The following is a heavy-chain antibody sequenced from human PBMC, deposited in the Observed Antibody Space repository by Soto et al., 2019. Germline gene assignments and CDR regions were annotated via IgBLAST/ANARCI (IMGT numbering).Heavy chain of an antibody. Sequence: QVQLHQSGPGLVKPSETLSLTCSVSGASITNYYWTWIRQSPGKGLEWIGYIYYGGTSNYNSSLKGRVTFSVDMYTNQFSLTLNSVTAADTAVYYCAMYYGHGQDYWGQGTLVTVSS. J-gene: IGHJ4*02. CDR2: IYYGGTS. CDR3: AMYYGHGQDY. V-gene: IGHV4-59*01. CDR1: GASITNYY. D-gene: IGHD3-10*01.